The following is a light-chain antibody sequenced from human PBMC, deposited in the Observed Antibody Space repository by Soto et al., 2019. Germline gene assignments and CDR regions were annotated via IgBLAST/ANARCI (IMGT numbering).Light chain of an antibody. CDR3: QQANSFPWT. V-gene: IGKV1-12*01. J-gene: IGKJ1*01. Sequence: DIQMTQSPSSVSASVGDRVTITCRASQGISRWLAWYQQKPGKAPKLLIYTATSLQSGVPSRFIGTGSGTDFTLTISSLQPEDFATYYYQQANSFPWTFGQGTKVEIK. CDR2: TAT. CDR1: QGISRW.